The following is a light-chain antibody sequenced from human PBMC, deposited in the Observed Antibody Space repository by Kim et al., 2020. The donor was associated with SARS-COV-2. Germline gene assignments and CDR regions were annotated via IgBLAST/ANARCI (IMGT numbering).Light chain of an antibody. J-gene: IGLJ1*01. Sequence: QSTLTQPPPVSGSPGQSVTISCTGTSSDVGTYNRVSWYQQPPGTAPKLMIYEVSSRPSGVPDRFSGSKSGNTASLTISGLQAQDEADYYCSSYTSISTYVFGTGTKVTVL. CDR3: SSYTSISTYV. CDR2: EVS. CDR1: SSDVGTYNR. V-gene: IGLV2-18*02.